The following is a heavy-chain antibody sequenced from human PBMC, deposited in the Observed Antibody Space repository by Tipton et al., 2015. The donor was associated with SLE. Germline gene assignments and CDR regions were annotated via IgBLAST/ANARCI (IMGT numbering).Heavy chain of an antibody. CDR2: IRSRPFGGTT. J-gene: IGHJ4*02. Sequence: RSLRLSCAASGFTFSNAWMNWARQAPGKGLEWVGIIRSRPFGGTTEYAASVKGRFTISRDDSKSIAYLEMNSLQIDDTAVYYCTSPVLAIDYWGQGTLVTVSS. D-gene: IGHD2-8*01. CDR3: TSPVLAIDY. V-gene: IGHV3-49*04. CDR1: GFTFSNAW.